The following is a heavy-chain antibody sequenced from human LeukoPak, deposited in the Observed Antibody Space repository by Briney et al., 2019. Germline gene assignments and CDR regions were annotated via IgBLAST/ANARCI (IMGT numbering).Heavy chain of an antibody. CDR1: GGSFSGYY. D-gene: IGHD6-19*01. CDR2: INHSGST. V-gene: IGHV4-34*01. CDR3: ARGRWVYISGWSNWFDP. Sequence: SETLSLTCAVYGGSFSGYYWSWIRQPPGKGLEWIGEINHSGSTNYNPSLKSRVTISVDTSKNQFSLKLSSVTAADTAVYYCARGRWVYISGWSNWFDPWGQGTLVTVS. J-gene: IGHJ5*02.